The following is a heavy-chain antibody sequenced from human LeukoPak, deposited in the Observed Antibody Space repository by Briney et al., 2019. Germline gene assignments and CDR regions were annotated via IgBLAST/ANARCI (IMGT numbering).Heavy chain of an antibody. CDR3: ATVRSGVRGVSNYYFDY. Sequence: ASVKVSCKASGYTFTGYYMHWVRQAPGKGLEWMGGFDPEDGETIYAQKFQGRVTMTEDTSTDTAYMELSSLRSEDTAVYYCATVRSGVRGVSNYYFDYWGQGTLVTVSS. V-gene: IGHV1-24*01. CDR1: GYTFTGYY. D-gene: IGHD3-10*01. J-gene: IGHJ4*02. CDR2: FDPEDGET.